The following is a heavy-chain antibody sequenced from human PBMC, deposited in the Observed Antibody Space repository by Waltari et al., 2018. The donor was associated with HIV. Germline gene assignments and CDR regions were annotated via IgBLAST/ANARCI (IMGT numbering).Heavy chain of an antibody. D-gene: IGHD4-17*01. V-gene: IGHV4-34*01. CDR1: GGSFSGYY. Sequence: QVQLQQWGAGLLKPSETLSLTCAVYGGSFSGYYWSWIRQPPGKGLEWIGEINHSGFTNYSPSRKSRVTISVDTSKNQFSLKLRSVTAADTAMYYCARGTPTTVTTQWGQGTLVTVSS. CDR2: INHSGFT. J-gene: IGHJ4*02. CDR3: ARGTPTTVTTQ.